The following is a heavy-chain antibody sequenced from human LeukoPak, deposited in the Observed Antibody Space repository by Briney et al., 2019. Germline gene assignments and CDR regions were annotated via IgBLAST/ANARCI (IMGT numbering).Heavy chain of an antibody. D-gene: IGHD6-19*01. V-gene: IGHV4-39*01. J-gene: IGHJ4*02. Sequence: SETLSLTCTVSGGSISSSSYYWGWLRQPPGKGLEWIGSMYYSGSTYYTPSLNSRVTISVDTSKNQFSLTLSSVTAADTAVYYCARHGIAVAGSFDYWGQGTLVTVSS. CDR3: ARHGIAVAGSFDY. CDR1: GGSISSSSYY. CDR2: MYYSGST.